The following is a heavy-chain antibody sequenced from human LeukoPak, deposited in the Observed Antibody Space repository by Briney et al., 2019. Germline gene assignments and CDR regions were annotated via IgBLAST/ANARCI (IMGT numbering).Heavy chain of an antibody. D-gene: IGHD2-2*01. V-gene: IGHV1-69*13. J-gene: IGHJ6*02. CDR1: GYTFTGYY. Sequence: SVKVSCKASGYTFTGYYMHWVRQAPGQGLEWMGGFIPILGTPKYAQNLQGRVTITADESTSTGYMELSSLRYEDTAVYYCARGLYCSSSTSCYDYGMDVWGQGTTVTVSS. CDR2: FIPILGTP. CDR3: ARGLYCSSSTSCYDYGMDV.